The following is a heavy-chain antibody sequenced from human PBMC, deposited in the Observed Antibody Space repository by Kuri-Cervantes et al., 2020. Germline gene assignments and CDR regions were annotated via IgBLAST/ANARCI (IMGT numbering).Heavy chain of an antibody. V-gene: IGHV1-2*02. CDR3: ARTYYYDRAPAFDI. CDR1: GYTFTGYY. D-gene: IGHD3-22*01. Sequence: SVKVSCKASGYTFTGYYMHWVRQAPGQGLEWMGWINPNSGGTNYAQKFQGRVTMTRDTSISTAYMELSRLRSDDTAVYYCARTYYYDRAPAFDIWGQGTMVTVSS. J-gene: IGHJ3*02. CDR2: INPNSGGT.